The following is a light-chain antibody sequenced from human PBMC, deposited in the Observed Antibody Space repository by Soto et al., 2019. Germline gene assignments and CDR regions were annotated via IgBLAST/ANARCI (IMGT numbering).Light chain of an antibody. CDR3: YSAADNNSWV. J-gene: IGLJ3*02. CDR2: KDS. V-gene: IGLV3-27*01. Sequence: SYELTQPSSLSVSPGQTARNTYSGDVLAKKYARWFQQKPGQAPVLVIYKDSERPSGIPERFSGSSSGTTVTLTISGAQVEDEADYYCYSAADNNSWVFGGGTKLTVL. CDR1: VLAKKY.